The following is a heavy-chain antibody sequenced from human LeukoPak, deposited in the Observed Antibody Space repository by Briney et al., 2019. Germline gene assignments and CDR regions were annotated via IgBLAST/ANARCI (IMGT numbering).Heavy chain of an antibody. Sequence: ASVKVSCKASVYTFTSYDINWVRQATGQGLEWMGWMNPNSGNTGYAQKFQGRVTITRNTTISTAYMELSSLRSEDTAVYYCARVDCSSTSCYTDPNWFDPWGQGTLVTVSS. CDR3: ARVDCSSTSCYTDPNWFDP. V-gene: IGHV1-8*03. CDR1: VYTFTSYD. D-gene: IGHD2-2*02. CDR2: MNPNSGNT. J-gene: IGHJ5*02.